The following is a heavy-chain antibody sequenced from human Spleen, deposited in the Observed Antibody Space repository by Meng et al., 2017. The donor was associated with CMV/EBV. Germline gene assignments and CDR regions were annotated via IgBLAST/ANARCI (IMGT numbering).Heavy chain of an antibody. CDR1: GGTFSSYP. D-gene: IGHD6-13*01. CDR2: INSFFGTT. J-gene: IGHJ4*02. Sequence: VKVSCKASGGTFSSYPISWVRQAPGQGLEWMGGINSFFGTTNYAQKFQGRVTITTDESTSTAYMELSSLRSEDTAVYYCATLKANSNFDFWGQGTLVTVSS. CDR3: ATLKANSNFDF. V-gene: IGHV1-69*05.